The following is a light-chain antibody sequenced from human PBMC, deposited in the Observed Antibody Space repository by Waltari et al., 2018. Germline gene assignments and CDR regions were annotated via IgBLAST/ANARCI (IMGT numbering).Light chain of an antibody. CDR1: SGFNVGSYK. J-gene: IGLJ3*02. CDR2: YNSDSDK. V-gene: IGLV5-45*03. CDR3: MIWHSSAWV. Sequence: QAVLTQPSSLSASPGASASLTCTLRSGFNVGSYKIYWYQQKAGSPPQFPLRYNSDSDKEQGSGVPSRFSGAKYASANAGVLLIAGLQSEDEADYYCMIWHSSAWVFGGGTKLTVL.